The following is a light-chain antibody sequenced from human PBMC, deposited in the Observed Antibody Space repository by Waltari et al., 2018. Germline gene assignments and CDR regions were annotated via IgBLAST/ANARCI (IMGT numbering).Light chain of an antibody. CDR2: DAS. Sequence: DIQMTKSPSSLSDSVRDRVTLTCPASQDISNYLNWYQQKPGKAPKLLIYDASNLETGVPSRFSGSGSGTDFTLTISSAEPEDIATYYCQQYDNLPLTFGGGTKVEIK. CDR3: QQYDNLPLT. V-gene: IGKV1-33*01. CDR1: QDISNY. J-gene: IGKJ4*01.